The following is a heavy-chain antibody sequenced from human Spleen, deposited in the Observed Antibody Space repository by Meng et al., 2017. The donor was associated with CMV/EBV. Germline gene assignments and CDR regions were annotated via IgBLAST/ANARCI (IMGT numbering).Heavy chain of an antibody. Sequence: CAASGFTFNFYAMTWVRQAPGKGLEWVSAISGSGRNTDYADFVKGRFAISRDNSKNTLYLQMYNLRADDTAVYYCAKDLSLVWSGYPEWGQGTLVTVSS. CDR1: GFTFNFYA. D-gene: IGHD3-3*01. CDR3: AKDLSLVWSGYPE. CDR2: ISGSGRNT. J-gene: IGHJ4*02. V-gene: IGHV3-23*01.